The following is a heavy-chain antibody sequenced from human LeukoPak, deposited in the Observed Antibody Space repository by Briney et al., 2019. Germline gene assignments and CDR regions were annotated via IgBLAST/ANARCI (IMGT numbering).Heavy chain of an antibody. CDR1: GFTFDDYA. CDR3: AKGGGYEAQYYYYYLDV. J-gene: IGHJ6*03. Sequence: GGSLRLSCAASGFTFDDYAMHWVRQAPGKGLEWVSGISWNSGSIGYADSVKGRFTISRDNAKNSLYLQMNSLRAEDTAVYYCAKGGGYEAQYYYYYLDVWGKGTTVTISS. V-gene: IGHV3-9*01. CDR2: ISWNSGSI. D-gene: IGHD5-12*01.